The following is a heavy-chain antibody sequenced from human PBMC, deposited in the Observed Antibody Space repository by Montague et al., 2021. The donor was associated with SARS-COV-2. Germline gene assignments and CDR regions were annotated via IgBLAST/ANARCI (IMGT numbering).Heavy chain of an antibody. CDR1: GYSFTSYW. D-gene: IGHD2-15*01. CDR3: ARPFYCSGGGCPTNWFDP. J-gene: IGHJ5*02. Sequence: QSGAEVKKPGESLKISCKGSGYSFTSYWIGWVRQMPGKGLEWMGIIYPGDSDTRYSPSFQGQVTISADKSISTAYLQWSSLKASDTAMYYCARPFYCSGGGCPTNWFDPWGQGTLVTVSS. V-gene: IGHV5-51*01. CDR2: IYPGDSDT.